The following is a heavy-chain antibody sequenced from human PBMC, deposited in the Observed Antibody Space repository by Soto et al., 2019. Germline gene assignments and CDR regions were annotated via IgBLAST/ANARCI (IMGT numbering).Heavy chain of an antibody. V-gene: IGHV4-30-4*08. D-gene: IGHD6-13*01. Sequence: TLSLTCSLSGRSITNHYCSWFRLPPGKSLEWIGYIYYSGSTYYNPSLKSRVTISVDTSKNQFSLKLSSVTAADTAVYYCARGGYSSSYAFDIWGQGTMVTVSS. CDR1: GRSITNHY. J-gene: IGHJ3*02. CDR3: ARGGYSSSYAFDI. CDR2: IYYSGST.